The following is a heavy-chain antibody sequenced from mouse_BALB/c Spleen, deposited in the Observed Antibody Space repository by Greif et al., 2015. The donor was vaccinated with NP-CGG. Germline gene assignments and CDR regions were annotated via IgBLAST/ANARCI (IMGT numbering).Heavy chain of an antibody. D-gene: IGHD1-1*01. V-gene: IGHV2-9*02. J-gene: IGHJ4*01. CDR1: GFSLTSYG. CDR2: IWAGGST. Sequence: GQRVESGPGLVAPSQSLSITCTVSGFSLTSYGVHWVRQPPGKGLEWLGVIWAGGSTNYNSALMSRLRISKDNPKSXVFLKMNSLQTDDTAMYYWARSYYGSSYPFYYYAMDYWGQGTSVTVSS. CDR3: ARSYYGSSYPFYYYAMDY.